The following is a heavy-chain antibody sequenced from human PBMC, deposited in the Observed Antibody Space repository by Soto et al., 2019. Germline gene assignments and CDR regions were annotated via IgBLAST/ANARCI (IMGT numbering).Heavy chain of an antibody. Sequence: ASVKVSCKASGGTFSSYTISWVRQAPGQGLEWMGRIIPILGIANYAQKFQGRVTITADKSTSTAYMELSSLRSEDTAVYYCARAETGEYSGYDLNWFDPWGQGTLVTVSS. J-gene: IGHJ5*02. V-gene: IGHV1-69*02. CDR2: IIPILGIA. CDR1: GGTFSSYT. CDR3: ARAETGEYSGYDLNWFDP. D-gene: IGHD5-12*01.